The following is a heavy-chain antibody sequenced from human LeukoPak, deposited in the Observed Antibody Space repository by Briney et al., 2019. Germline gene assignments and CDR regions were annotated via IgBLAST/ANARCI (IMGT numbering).Heavy chain of an antibody. Sequence: ASVKVSCKASGYIFSSYGISWVRQATGQGLEWMGWISAYNGNTNHAQKFQGRVTMTTETSTSTVYMELRSLRSDDTAVYYCARTSSGWQFDYWGQGTLVTVSS. J-gene: IGHJ4*02. CDR1: GYIFSSYG. CDR3: ARTSSGWQFDY. D-gene: IGHD6-19*01. V-gene: IGHV1-18*01. CDR2: ISAYNGNT.